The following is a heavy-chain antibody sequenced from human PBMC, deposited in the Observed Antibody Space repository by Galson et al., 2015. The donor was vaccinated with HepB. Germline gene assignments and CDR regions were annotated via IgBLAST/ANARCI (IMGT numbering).Heavy chain of an antibody. V-gene: IGHV1-69*13. CDR3: ARDPPQIRGMDV. Sequence: SVKVSCKASGGTFSSYAISWVRQAPGQGLEWMGGIIPIFGTANYAQKFQGRVTITADESTSTAYMELSSLRSEDTAVYYCARDPPQIRGMDVWGQGTTVTVSS. D-gene: IGHD3-3*02. CDR2: IIPIFGTA. CDR1: GGTFSSYA. J-gene: IGHJ6*02.